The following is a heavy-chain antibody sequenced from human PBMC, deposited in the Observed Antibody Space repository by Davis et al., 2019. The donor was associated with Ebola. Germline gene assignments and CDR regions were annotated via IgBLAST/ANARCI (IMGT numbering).Heavy chain of an antibody. D-gene: IGHD2-15*01. CDR2: INPNSGGT. J-gene: IGHJ6*04. CDR3: ARDLIVVVVAGLNYYYYGMDV. Sequence: AASVKVSCKASGYTFTDYYMHWVRQAPGQGLEWMGRINPNSGGTNYAQKFQDRVTMTRDRSTSTVYMELSSLRSEDTAVYYCARDLIVVVVAGLNYYYYGMDVWGKGTTVTVSS. CDR1: GYTFTDYY. V-gene: IGHV1-2*06.